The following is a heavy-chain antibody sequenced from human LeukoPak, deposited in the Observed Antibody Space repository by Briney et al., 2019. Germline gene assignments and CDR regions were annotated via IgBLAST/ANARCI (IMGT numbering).Heavy chain of an antibody. Sequence: PSETLSLTCTVSGDSISSYYWSWIRQPPGKGPEWIGYVHYSGSSAYIPSLKSRVTMSVDTSKNQFSLSLTSVTAADTALYYCARHQGSSWHLNYWGQGTLVTVSS. V-gene: IGHV4-59*08. J-gene: IGHJ4*02. CDR1: GDSISSYY. D-gene: IGHD6-13*01. CDR3: ARHQGSSWHLNY. CDR2: VHYSGSS.